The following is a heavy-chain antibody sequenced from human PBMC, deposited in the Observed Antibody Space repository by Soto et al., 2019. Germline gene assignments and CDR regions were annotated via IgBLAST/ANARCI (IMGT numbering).Heavy chain of an antibody. D-gene: IGHD3-22*01. J-gene: IGHJ5*02. Sequence: PSETLSLTCIVSGGSISSYYWTWTRQPPGKGLEWIGCVYNGATTSYNPSLKSRVTISVDTSKNQFSLKLSSVTAADTAVYYCARVYDSSGYYDPWFDPWGQGTLVTVSS. CDR3: ARVYDSSGYYDPWFDP. CDR1: GGSISSYY. V-gene: IGHV4-59*12. CDR2: VYNGATT.